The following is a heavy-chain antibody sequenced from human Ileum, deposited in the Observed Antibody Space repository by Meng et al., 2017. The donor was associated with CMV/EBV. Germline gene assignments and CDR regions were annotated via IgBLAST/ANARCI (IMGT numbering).Heavy chain of an antibody. D-gene: IGHD2-2*01. V-gene: IGHV1-2*02. Sequence: ASVKVSCKASGYTFTGYYMHWVRQAPGQGLEWMGWINPNSGGTNYAQKFQGRVTMTRDTSISTAYMELSRLRSDDTAVYYCARGYCSSTSCYVLFDYWGQGTRVNVSS. J-gene: IGHJ4*02. CDR3: ARGYCSSTSCYVLFDY. CDR1: GYTFTGYY. CDR2: INPNSGGT.